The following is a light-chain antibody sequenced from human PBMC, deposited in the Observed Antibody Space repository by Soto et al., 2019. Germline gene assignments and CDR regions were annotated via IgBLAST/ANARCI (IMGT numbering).Light chain of an antibody. CDR3: QQLNSYRT. V-gene: IGKV1-9*01. J-gene: IGKJ1*01. Sequence: DIQLTQSPSFLPAAVSGRVTITSRASQGISSYLAWYQQKPGKAPKLLIYAASTLQSGVPSRFSSSGSGTEFTLTISSLQPEDFATYYCQQLNSYRTFGQGTKVDIK. CDR1: QGISSY. CDR2: AAS.